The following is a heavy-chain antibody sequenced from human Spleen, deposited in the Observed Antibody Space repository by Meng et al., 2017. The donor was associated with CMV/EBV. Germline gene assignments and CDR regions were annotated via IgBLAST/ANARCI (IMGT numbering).Heavy chain of an antibody. Sequence: ASVKVSCKASGGTFSSYAISWVRQAPGQGLEWMGWINPYSGGTNYAQKFQGRVTMTRDTSISTAYMDLSRLTSDDTAVYYCARDNDSSGLDIWGQGTMVTVS. CDR2: INPYSGGT. J-gene: IGHJ3*02. CDR1: GGTFSSYA. V-gene: IGHV1-2*02. D-gene: IGHD3-22*01. CDR3: ARDNDSSGLDI.